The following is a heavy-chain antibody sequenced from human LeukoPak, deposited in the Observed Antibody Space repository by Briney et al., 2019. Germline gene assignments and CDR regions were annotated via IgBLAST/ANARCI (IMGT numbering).Heavy chain of an antibody. J-gene: IGHJ3*02. CDR2: ISYDGSNK. Sequence: GGSLRLSCAASGFTFSSYAMHWVRQAPGKGLEWVAVISYDGSNKYYADSVKGRFTISRDNSKNTLYLQMNSLRAEDTAVYYCARASCYDSSGYINAFDIWGQGTMVTVSS. V-gene: IGHV3-30*04. CDR3: ARASCYDSSGYINAFDI. D-gene: IGHD3-22*01. CDR1: GFTFSSYA.